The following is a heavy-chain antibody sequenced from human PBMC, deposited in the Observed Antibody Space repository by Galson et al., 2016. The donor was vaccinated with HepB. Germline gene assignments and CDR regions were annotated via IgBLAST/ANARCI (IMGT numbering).Heavy chain of an antibody. Sequence: SLRLSCAASGFTFSNSDMSWIRQTLEKGLAWVSAIGATGTNTHYADSVKGRFTISRDDSKNTLYLQMSGLRAEDTAVYYCAKGPKNLHFPDALDVWGQGTMVTVSS. CDR2: IGATGTNT. J-gene: IGHJ3*01. D-gene: IGHD2/OR15-2a*01. CDR3: AKGPKNLHFPDALDV. V-gene: IGHV3-23*01. CDR1: GFTFSNSD.